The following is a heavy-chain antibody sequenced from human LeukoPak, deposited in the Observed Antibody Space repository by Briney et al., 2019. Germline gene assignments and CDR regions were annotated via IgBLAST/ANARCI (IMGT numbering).Heavy chain of an antibody. V-gene: IGHV3-7*03. CDR3: ARGRGIDY. J-gene: IGHJ4*02. CDR2: IKQDGSEK. D-gene: IGHD3-10*01. CDR1: GFTFSGYW. Sequence: TGGSLRLSCAASGFTFSGYWMTWVRQAPGKGLEWVANIKQDGSEKYYVDSVKGRFTISRDNAKNSLYLQMNSLRAEGTAVYYCARGRGIDYWGQGTLVTVSS.